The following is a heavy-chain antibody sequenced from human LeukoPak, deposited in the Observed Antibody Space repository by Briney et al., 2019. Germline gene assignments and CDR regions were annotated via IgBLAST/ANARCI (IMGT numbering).Heavy chain of an antibody. J-gene: IGHJ4*02. CDR2: INPNSGGT. V-gene: IGHV1-2*02. D-gene: IGHD6-6*01. Sequence: GASVKVSCKASGYTFTGYYMHWVRQAPGQGLEWMGWINPNSGGTNYAQKFQGRVTMTRDTSISTAYMELSRLRSDDTAVYYCARDRSIAARFPFGYWGQGTLVTVSS. CDR1: GYTFTGYY. CDR3: ARDRSIAARFPFGY.